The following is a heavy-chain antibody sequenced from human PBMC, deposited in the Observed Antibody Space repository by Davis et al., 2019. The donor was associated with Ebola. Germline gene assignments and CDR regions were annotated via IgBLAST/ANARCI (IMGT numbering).Heavy chain of an antibody. V-gene: IGHV4-59*01. CDR2: IYYSGST. J-gene: IGHJ4*02. Sequence: GSLRLSCTVSGGSISSYYWSWIRQPPGKGLEWIGYIYYSGSTNYNPSLKSRVTISVDTSKNQFSLKLSSVTAADTAVYYCARVSWGFIDYWGQGTLVTVSS. CDR1: GGSISSYY. CDR3: ARVSWGFIDY. D-gene: IGHD3-10*01.